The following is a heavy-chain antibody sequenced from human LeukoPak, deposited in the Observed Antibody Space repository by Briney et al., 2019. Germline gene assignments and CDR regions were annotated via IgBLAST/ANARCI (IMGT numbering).Heavy chain of an antibody. J-gene: IGHJ6*03. CDR1: GGYFSGFY. CDR3: AKGNVGHYHSVADDYYYYMDV. Sequence: PSETLSLTCAVYGGYFSGFYWTWVRQAPGKGLEWIGDISYSGTTRYNPSLKSRVTIAVDTSKKEISLNLSTVTAADTAVYYCAKGNVGHYHSVADDYYYYMDVWGKGTTVIVSS. CDR2: ISYSGTT. V-gene: IGHV4-34*01. D-gene: IGHD2-21*01.